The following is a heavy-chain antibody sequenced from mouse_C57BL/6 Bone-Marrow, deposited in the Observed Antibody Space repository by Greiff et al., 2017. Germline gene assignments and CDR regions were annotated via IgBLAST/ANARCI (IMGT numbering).Heavy chain of an antibody. J-gene: IGHJ1*03. CDR3: TNCYGSNWYFDV. D-gene: IGHD1-1*01. CDR2: IDPENGDT. CDR1: GFNIKDDY. Sequence: EVKLQQSGAELVRPGASVKLSCTASGFNIKDDYMHWVKQRPEQGLEWIGWIDPENGDTEYASKFQGKATITADTSSNTASLQLSSLTSEDTAVYYCTNCYGSNWYFDVWGTGTTVTVSS. V-gene: IGHV14-4*01.